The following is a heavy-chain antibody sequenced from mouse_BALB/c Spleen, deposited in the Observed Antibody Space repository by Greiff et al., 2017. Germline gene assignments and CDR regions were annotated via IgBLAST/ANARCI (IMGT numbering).Heavy chain of an antibody. V-gene: IGHV3-6*02. J-gene: IGHJ2*01. CDR1: GYSITSGYY. CDR3: AREATHFDY. CDR2: ISYDGSN. Sequence: EVQVVESGPGLVKPSQSLSLTCSVTGYSITSGYYWNWIRQFPGNKLEWMGYISYDGSNNYNPSLKNRISITRDTSKNQFFLKLNSVTTEDTATYYCAREATHFDYWGQGTTRTVAS. D-gene: IGHD1-2*01.